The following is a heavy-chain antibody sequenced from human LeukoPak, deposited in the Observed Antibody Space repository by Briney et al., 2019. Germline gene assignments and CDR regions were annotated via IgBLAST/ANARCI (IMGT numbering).Heavy chain of an antibody. Sequence: SETLSLTCTVSGGSISSSSYYWGWIRQPPGKGLEWIGSIYYSGSTYYNPSLKSRVTISVDTSKNQFSLKLSSVTAADTAVYYCARLGNYDILTGYPFDYWGQGTLVTVSS. D-gene: IGHD3-9*01. CDR2: IYYSGST. V-gene: IGHV4-39*01. CDR1: GGSISSSSYY. CDR3: ARLGNYDILTGYPFDY. J-gene: IGHJ4*02.